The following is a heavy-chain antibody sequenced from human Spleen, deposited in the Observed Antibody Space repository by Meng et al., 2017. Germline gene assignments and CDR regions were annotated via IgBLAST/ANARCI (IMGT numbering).Heavy chain of an antibody. D-gene: IGHD3-9*01. J-gene: IGHJ4*02. Sequence: GESLKISCAASGFTFSSSWMHWFRQAPGKGLVWVSRIDPDGSSPNNADSVKCRFTVSRDNSKNTLYLQMNSLRAEDTAVYYCAKGVRGGDWYYDILTGYYGLDYWGQGTLVTVSS. CDR3: AKGVRGGDWYYDILTGYYGLDY. V-gene: IGHV3-74*01. CDR2: IDPDGSSP. CDR1: GFTFSSSW.